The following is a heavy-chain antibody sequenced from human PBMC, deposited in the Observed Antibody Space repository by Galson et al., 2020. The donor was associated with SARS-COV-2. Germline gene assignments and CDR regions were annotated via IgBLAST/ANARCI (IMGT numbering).Heavy chain of an antibody. J-gene: IGHJ4*02. Sequence: GESLKISCKASGDNFMKYGISWVRQAPGQGLEWMGWIGTNTGNTNYAQNLQGRVTLTTDTSTTTAYMELRSLRSDDTAVYYCARETSSGWYEYWGQGTLVTVSS. CDR2: IGTNTGNT. CDR3: ARETSSGWYEY. D-gene: IGHD6-19*01. V-gene: IGHV1-18*01. CDR1: GDNFMKYG.